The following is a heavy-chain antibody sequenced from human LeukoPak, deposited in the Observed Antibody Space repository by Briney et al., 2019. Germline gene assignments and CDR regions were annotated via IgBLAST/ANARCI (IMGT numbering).Heavy chain of an antibody. CDR3: ARVRIYCGGDCREY. D-gene: IGHD2-21*02. V-gene: IGHV3-66*01. J-gene: IGHJ4*02. Sequence: GGSLRLSCAASGFTVSSNYMSWVRQAPGEGLEWVSVIYSGGSTYYADSVKGRFTISRDNSKNTLYLQMNSLRAEDTAVYYCARVRIYCGGDCREYWGQGTLVTVSS. CDR2: IYSGGST. CDR1: GFTVSSNY.